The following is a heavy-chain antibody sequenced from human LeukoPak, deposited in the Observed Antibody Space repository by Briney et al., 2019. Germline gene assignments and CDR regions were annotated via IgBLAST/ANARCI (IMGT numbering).Heavy chain of an antibody. CDR2: ISGSGGST. D-gene: IGHD3-16*01. CDR3: AQGGTPNWFDP. V-gene: IGHV3-23*01. Sequence: TGGSLRLSCAASGFTSSSYAMSWVRQAPGKGLEWVSAISGSGGSTYYADAVKGRFTISRDNSKNTLYLQMNSLRAEDTAVYYCAQGGTPNWFDPWGQGTLVTVSS. J-gene: IGHJ5*02. CDR1: GFTSSSYA.